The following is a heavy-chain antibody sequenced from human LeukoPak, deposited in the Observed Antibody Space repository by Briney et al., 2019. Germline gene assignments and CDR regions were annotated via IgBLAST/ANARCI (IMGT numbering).Heavy chain of an antibody. CDR3: AKDRPNYYDSSGHYYRRNGDY. CDR2: ITSRDGGT. V-gene: IGHV3-23*01. CDR1: GSTFSIYA. D-gene: IGHD3-22*01. Sequence: GGSLRLSCAASGSTFSIYAMSWVRQAPGKGLEWVSSITSRDGGTFYAESVKGRFTISRDNSENTLYLQMSSLRAEDTAVYYCAKDRPNYYDSSGHYYRRNGDYWGQGTLVTVSS. J-gene: IGHJ4*02.